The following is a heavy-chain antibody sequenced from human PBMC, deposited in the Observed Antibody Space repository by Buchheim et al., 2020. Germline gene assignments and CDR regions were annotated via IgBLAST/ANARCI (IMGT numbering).Heavy chain of an antibody. Sequence: QVQLQESGPGLVKPSETLSLSCNVSGASIKINSYYWAWIRQAPGKGLEWIGSIYYSGNAYYTSSLQSRLAMSVDTSKNQSSLRLSSVTAADTGVYYCARHVAVFGVIRYFDFWGHGAL. CDR1: GASIKINSYY. V-gene: IGHV4-39*01. D-gene: IGHD3-3*01. CDR2: IYYSGNA. CDR3: ARHVAVFGVIRYFDF. J-gene: IGHJ4*01.